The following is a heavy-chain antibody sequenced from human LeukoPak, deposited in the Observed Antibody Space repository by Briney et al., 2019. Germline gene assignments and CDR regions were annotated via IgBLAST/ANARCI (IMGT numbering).Heavy chain of an antibody. Sequence: SETLSLTCAVYGGSFSDYFWGWIRQPPGKGLEWIGEINHGGRTYYNPSLKSRVTISVDTSKNQFSLNLSSVTPEDTAVYYCARGFASHYGYWGQGTLVTVSS. J-gene: IGHJ4*02. CDR1: GGSFSDYF. D-gene: IGHD1-26*01. V-gene: IGHV4-34*01. CDR2: INHGGRT. CDR3: ARGFASHYGY.